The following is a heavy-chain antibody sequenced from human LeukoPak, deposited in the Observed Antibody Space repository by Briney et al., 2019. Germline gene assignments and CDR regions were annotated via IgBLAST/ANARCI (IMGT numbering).Heavy chain of an antibody. CDR2: IIPTFGTA. D-gene: IGHD3-22*01. Sequence: ASVKVSCKASGGTFSSYAISWVRQAPGQGLEWMGGIIPTFGTANYAQKFQGRVTITADESTSTAYMELSSLRSEDTAVYYCARDHSSGYPFGPADRFDYWGQGTLVTVSS. V-gene: IGHV1-69*13. CDR3: ARDHSSGYPFGPADRFDY. J-gene: IGHJ4*02. CDR1: GGTFSSYA.